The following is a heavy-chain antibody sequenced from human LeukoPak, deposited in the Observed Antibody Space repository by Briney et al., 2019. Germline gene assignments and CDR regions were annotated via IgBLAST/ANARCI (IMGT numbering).Heavy chain of an antibody. CDR3: AKATGYLL. CDR1: GFTFSNYA. CDR2: IGNSGGST. J-gene: IGHJ4*02. D-gene: IGHD1-14*01. Sequence: GGSLRLSCAASGFTFSNYAMSWLRQAPGKGLEWASTIGNSGGSTYYADSVKGRFTIARDDPENTLFLQMNSLRAEDTAVYYCAKATGYLLWGQGTLVTVSS. V-gene: IGHV3-23*01.